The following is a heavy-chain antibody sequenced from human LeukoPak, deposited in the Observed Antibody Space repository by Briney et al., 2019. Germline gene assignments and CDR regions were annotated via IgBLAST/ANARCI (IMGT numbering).Heavy chain of an antibody. CDR1: GYSFTSYW. V-gene: IGHV5-51*01. CDR2: IYPGDSDT. D-gene: IGHD6-19*01. J-gene: IGHJ4*02. Sequence: GESLKIAFKGSGYSFTSYWIGWVRQMPGKGLEWVGIIYPGDSDTRYSPSFQGQVTISADKSISTAYLQWSSLKASDTAMYYCARLVYSSGLGYFDYWGQGTLVTVSS. CDR3: ARLVYSSGLGYFDY.